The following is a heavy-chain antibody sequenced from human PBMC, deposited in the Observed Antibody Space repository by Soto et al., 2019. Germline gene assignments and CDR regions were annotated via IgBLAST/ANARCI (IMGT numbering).Heavy chain of an antibody. V-gene: IGHV4-28*01. D-gene: IGHD2-2*03. J-gene: IGHJ4*02. Sequence: SNWIGWIRQAPGKGLEWIGYIYYSGSTLYNPSLKRRVTISADTAKNQFSLRLTSLTAADTAVYYCASGWMAAFDNWGQGTLVTVSS. CDR1: SNW. CDR2: IYYSGST. CDR3: ASGWMAAFDN.